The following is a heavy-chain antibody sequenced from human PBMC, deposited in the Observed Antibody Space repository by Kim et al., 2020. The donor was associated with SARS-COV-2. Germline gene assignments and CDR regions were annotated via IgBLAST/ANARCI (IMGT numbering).Heavy chain of an antibody. Sequence: GGSLRLSCAASGFTFSDYYMSWIRQAPGKGLEWVSYISSSSSYTNYADSVKGRFTISRDNAKNSLYLQMNSLRAEDTAVYYCAREKGWEEQQLMMDVWGQGTTVTVSS. CDR1: GFTFSDYY. D-gene: IGHD6-13*01. V-gene: IGHV3-11*05. CDR2: ISSSSSYT. CDR3: AREKGWEEQQLMMDV. J-gene: IGHJ6*02.